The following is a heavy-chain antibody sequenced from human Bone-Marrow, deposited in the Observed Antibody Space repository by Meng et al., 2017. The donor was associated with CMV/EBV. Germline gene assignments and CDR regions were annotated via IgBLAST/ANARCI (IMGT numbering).Heavy chain of an antibody. J-gene: IGHJ4*02. CDR3: ARGQFLEFDY. CDR1: GDSISTGSHY. CDR2: IYYSGST. V-gene: IGHV4-61*01. D-gene: IGHD3-3*01. Sequence: SETLSLTCTVSGDSISTGSHYWSWIRQPPGKGLEWIGYIYYSGSTNYNPSLKSRVTISVDTSKNQFSLKLSSVTAADTAVYYCARGQFLEFDYWGQGTLVTVSS.